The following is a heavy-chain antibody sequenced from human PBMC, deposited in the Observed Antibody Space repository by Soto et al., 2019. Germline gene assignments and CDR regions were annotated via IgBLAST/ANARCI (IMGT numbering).Heavy chain of an antibody. Sequence: SETLSLTCAVSGGSISTTSLYWSWVRQPPGKGLQWLGTVFHTGSTYYNPSLRSRVATSVDTSKNHFSLELTSVTASDTAVYYCARPNAVKHGFDYWGQGLLVTVYS. CDR2: VFHTGST. J-gene: IGHJ4*02. CDR1: GGSISTTSLY. CDR3: ARPNAVKHGFDY. D-gene: IGHD2-8*01. V-gene: IGHV4-39*02.